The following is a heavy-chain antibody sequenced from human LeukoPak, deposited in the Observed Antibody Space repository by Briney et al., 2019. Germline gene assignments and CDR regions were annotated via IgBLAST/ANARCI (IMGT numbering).Heavy chain of an antibody. CDR3: ARDRDYSNTERGFDY. J-gene: IGHJ4*02. V-gene: IGHV1-2*02. D-gene: IGHD4-11*01. Sequence: ASVKVSCKTSGYTFSDYYIHWVRQAPGQGLEWMGWINPNSGETKSAQKFQGRVTMAGDTSVSTAYMELRRVTSDDTAVYYCARDRDYSNTERGFDYSGQGTLVTVSS. CDR1: GYTFSDYY. CDR2: INPNSGET.